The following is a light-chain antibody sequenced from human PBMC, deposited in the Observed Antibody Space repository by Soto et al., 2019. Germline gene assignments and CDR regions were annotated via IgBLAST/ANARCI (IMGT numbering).Light chain of an antibody. CDR1: QSVSSY. J-gene: IGKJ5*01. Sequence: EIVLTQSPATPSLSPGERATLSCRASQSVSSYLAWYQQKPGQAPRLLIYDASNRATGIPARFSGSGSGTDFTLTISSLEPEDFAVYYCQQRSNWPITFGQGTRLEMK. CDR2: DAS. CDR3: QQRSNWPIT. V-gene: IGKV3-11*01.